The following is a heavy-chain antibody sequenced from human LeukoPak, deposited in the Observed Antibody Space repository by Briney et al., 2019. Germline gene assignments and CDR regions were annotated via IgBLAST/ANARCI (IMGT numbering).Heavy chain of an antibody. CDR1: GYTFTSYG. D-gene: IGHD3-22*01. Sequence: GASVRVSCKASGYTFTSYGISWVRQAPGQGLEWMGGIIPIFGTANYTQKFQGRVTITTDESTSTAYMELSSLRSEDAAVYYCAREPSYYYDSSGFSGAFDIWGQGTMVTVSS. J-gene: IGHJ3*02. CDR2: IIPIFGTA. V-gene: IGHV1-69*05. CDR3: AREPSYYYDSSGFSGAFDI.